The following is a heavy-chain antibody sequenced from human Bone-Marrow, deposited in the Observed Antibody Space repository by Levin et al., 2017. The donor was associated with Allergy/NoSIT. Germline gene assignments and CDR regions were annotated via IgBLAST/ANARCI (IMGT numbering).Heavy chain of an antibody. CDR1: GFTFSSYW. V-gene: IGHV3-7*01. J-gene: IGHJ6*03. CDR3: ARAQAYYYDSGSYLHYSYYYMDV. D-gene: IGHD3-10*01. CDR2: IEQDGSER. Sequence: PGGSLRLSCAASGFTFSSYWMSWVRQAPGKGLEWVANIEQDGSERYYVESVKGRFTFSRDNAKNSLYLQMDSLRAEDTAVYYCARAQAYYYDSGSYLHYSYYYMDVWGKGTTVTVSS.